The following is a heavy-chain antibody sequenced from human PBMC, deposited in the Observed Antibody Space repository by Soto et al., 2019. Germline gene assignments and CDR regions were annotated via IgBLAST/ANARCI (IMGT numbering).Heavy chain of an antibody. CDR3: ARGKTYYYDSSGYYWFDP. V-gene: IGHV4-39*01. CDR1: GGSISSSSYY. Sequence: SETLSLTCTVSGGSISSSSYYWGWIRQPPGKGLEWIGSIYYSGSTYYNPSLKSRVTISVDTSKNQFSLKLSSVTAADTAVYYCARGKTYYYDSSGYYWFDPWGQGTLVTVSS. D-gene: IGHD3-22*01. CDR2: IYYSGST. J-gene: IGHJ5*02.